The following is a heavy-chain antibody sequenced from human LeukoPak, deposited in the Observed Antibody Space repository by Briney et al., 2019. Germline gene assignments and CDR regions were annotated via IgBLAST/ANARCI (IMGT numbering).Heavy chain of an antibody. D-gene: IGHD3/OR15-3a*01. V-gene: IGHV3-7*01. Sequence: GGSLRLSCAASGFTFSYYWMSWVRQAPGKGVEWVANIKEDGSENYSVDSVKGRFTISRDNAKNSLYLQMNSLRAEDTAVYFCARDKGGLVPFDYWGQGTLVTVSS. CDR1: GFTFSYYW. CDR2: IKEDGSEN. CDR3: ARDKGGLVPFDY. J-gene: IGHJ4*02.